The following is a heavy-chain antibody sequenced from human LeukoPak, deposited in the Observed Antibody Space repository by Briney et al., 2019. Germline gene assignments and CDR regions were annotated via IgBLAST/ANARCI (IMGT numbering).Heavy chain of an antibody. D-gene: IGHD4-23*01. Sequence: SETLSLTCTVSGYSISSGYYWGWIRQPPGKGMEWIGYIYYTGSTNYNPSLKSRVTISVDTSKNQFSLKLSSVTTADTAVYYCARVGYGANPGDAFDIWGQGTMVTVSS. V-gene: IGHV4-38-2*02. CDR1: GYSISSGYY. CDR3: ARVGYGANPGDAFDI. CDR2: IYYTGST. J-gene: IGHJ3*02.